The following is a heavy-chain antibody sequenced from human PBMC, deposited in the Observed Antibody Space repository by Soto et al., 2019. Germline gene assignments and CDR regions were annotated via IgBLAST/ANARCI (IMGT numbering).Heavy chain of an antibody. CDR2: ISYDGNNK. Sequence: QVQLVESGGGVVQPGRSLRLSCAASGFTFSSYGMHWVRQAPGKGLEWVAVISYDGNNKYYADSVKGRFTISRDNSKNTLYLQMNSLGAEDTAVYYCAKILQLGDYAYYYYGMDVW. J-gene: IGHJ6*01. CDR1: GFTFSSYG. D-gene: IGHD4-17*01. CDR3: AKILQLGDYAYYYYGMDV. V-gene: IGHV3-30*18.